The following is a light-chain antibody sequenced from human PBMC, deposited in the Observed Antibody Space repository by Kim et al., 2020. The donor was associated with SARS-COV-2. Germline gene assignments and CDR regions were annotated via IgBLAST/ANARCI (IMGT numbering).Light chain of an antibody. CDR3: QSYDSSLSGYV. CDR2: GNS. CDR1: SANIGAGYD. Sequence: RVTVSCKGRSANIGAGYDVHWYQQLPGTAPKRLIYGNSNRPSGVPDRFSGSKSGTSASLAITGLQAEDEADYYCQSYDSSLSGYVFGTGTKVTVL. J-gene: IGLJ1*01. V-gene: IGLV1-40*01.